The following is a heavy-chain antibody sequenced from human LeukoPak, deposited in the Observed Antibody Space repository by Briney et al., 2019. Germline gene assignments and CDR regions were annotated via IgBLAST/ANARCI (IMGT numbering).Heavy chain of an antibody. CDR3: ARLRGGKPYYFDY. Sequence: KPSETLSLTCTVSGGSISSYYWSWIRQPPGKGLEWIGYIYYSGSTNYNPSLKSRVTISVDTSKNQFSLKLSSVTAADTAVYYCARLRGGKPYYFDYWGQGTLVTVSS. CDR1: GGSISSYY. CDR2: IYYSGST. J-gene: IGHJ4*02. V-gene: IGHV4-59*01. D-gene: IGHD4-23*01.